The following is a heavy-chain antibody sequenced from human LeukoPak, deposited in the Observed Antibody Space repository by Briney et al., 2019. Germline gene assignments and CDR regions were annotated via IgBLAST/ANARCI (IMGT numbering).Heavy chain of an antibody. V-gene: IGHV1-69*13. Sequence: GASVNVSFKASGGTFISYAISWERQAPGQGLEWMGGIIPIFGTANYAQKFQGRVTITADESTSTAYMELSSLRSEDTAVYYCARMGAAADFDYWGQGTLVTVSS. CDR2: IIPIFGTA. CDR3: ARMGAAADFDY. J-gene: IGHJ4*02. CDR1: GGTFISYA. D-gene: IGHD2-15*01.